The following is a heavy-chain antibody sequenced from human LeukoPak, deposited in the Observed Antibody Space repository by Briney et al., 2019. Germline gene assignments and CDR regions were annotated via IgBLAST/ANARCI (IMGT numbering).Heavy chain of an antibody. D-gene: IGHD4-17*01. V-gene: IGHV4-39*07. CDR1: GGSISSSSYY. Sequence: SETLSLTRTVSGGSISSSSYYWGWIRQPPGKGLEWIGSIYYSGSTYYNPSLKSRVTISVDTSKNQFSLKLSSVTAADTAVYYCYYGDYDRGNDYWGQGTLVTVSS. CDR2: IYYSGST. J-gene: IGHJ4*02. CDR3: YYGDYDRGNDY.